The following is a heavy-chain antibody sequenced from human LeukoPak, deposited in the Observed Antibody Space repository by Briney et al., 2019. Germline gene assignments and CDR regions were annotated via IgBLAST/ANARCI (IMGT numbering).Heavy chain of an antibody. CDR1: GGSISRYY. J-gene: IGHJ4*02. CDR3: ARTLEGLWIVDY. D-gene: IGHD3-10*01. CDR2: IYYSGST. V-gene: IGHV4-59*01. Sequence: SETLSLTCTFSGGSISRYYWSWIRQPPGKGLEWIGYIYYSGSTNYNPSLKSRVTISVDTSKNQFSLKLRYVTAADTAVYYCARTLEGLWIVDYWGQGTLVTVSS.